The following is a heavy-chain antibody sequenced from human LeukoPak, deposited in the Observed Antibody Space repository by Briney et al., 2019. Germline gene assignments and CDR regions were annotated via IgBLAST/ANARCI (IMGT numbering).Heavy chain of an antibody. J-gene: IGHJ4*02. CDR1: GGSINSHY. V-gene: IGHV4-59*11. D-gene: IGHD6-6*01. CDR2: VFNGGST. Sequence: SETLSLTCSVSGGSINSHYWSWIRQSPGKGLEWIGYVFNGGSTNYNPSLKSRVTMSLDTSRTQFSLRLSSVTAADTAIYYCASRPASTTWDGVVDYWSQGTLVTVSS. CDR3: ASRPASTTWDGVVDY.